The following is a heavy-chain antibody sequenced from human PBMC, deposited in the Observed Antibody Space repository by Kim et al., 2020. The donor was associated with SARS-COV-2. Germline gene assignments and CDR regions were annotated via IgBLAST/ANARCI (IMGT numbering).Heavy chain of an antibody. CDR1: GYSFTSYW. V-gene: IGHV5-51*01. CDR2: IYPGDSDT. Sequence: GESLKISCKGSGYSFTSYWIGWVRQMPGKGLEWMGIIYPGDSDTRYSPSFQGQVTISADKSISTAYLQWSSLKASDTAMYYCARQKTPGYSSSWYLNWFDPWGQGTLVTVSS. J-gene: IGHJ5*02. CDR3: ARQKTPGYSSSWYLNWFDP. D-gene: IGHD6-13*01.